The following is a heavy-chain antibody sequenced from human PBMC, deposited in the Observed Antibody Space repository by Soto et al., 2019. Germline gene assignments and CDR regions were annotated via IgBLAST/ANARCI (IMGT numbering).Heavy chain of an antibody. D-gene: IGHD4-17*01. CDR3: ARELYGDYWFDP. Sequence: SETLSLTCAVYGGSFSGYYWSWIRQPPGKGLEWIGEINHSGSTNYNPSLKSRVTISADTSKNQFSLKLSSLTAADTAVYYCARELYGDYWFDPWGQGTLVTVSS. V-gene: IGHV4-34*01. CDR1: GGSFSGYY. J-gene: IGHJ5*02. CDR2: INHSGST.